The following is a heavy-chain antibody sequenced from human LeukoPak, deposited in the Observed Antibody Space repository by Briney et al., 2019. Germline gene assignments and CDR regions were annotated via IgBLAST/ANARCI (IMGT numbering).Heavy chain of an antibody. V-gene: IGHV4-39*02. D-gene: IGHD1-14*01. CDR2: IYYSGST. CDR3: ARDRNHVGNYYYYYMDV. CDR1: GGSISSSSYY. J-gene: IGHJ6*03. Sequence: SETLSLTCTVSGGSISSSSYYWGWIRQPPGKGLEWIGNIYYSGSTYYNPSLKSRVTISVDTSKNQFSLKPNSVTAADTAVYYCARDRNHVGNYYYYYMDVWGKGTTVTVSS.